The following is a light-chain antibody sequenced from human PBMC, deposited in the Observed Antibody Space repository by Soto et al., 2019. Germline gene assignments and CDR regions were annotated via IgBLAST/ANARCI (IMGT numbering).Light chain of an antibody. Sequence: DIQTTPSPYSLSVYVRHRVTITVQASQNINNYLNWYQQKPGRAPKLLIYDASNLEAGVPSRFRGSGSGTDFTFTISRLQPEDIATYYCQQYENLPTVGQGTRLEI. CDR3: QQYENLPT. J-gene: IGKJ5*01. V-gene: IGKV1-33*01. CDR1: QNINNY. CDR2: DAS.